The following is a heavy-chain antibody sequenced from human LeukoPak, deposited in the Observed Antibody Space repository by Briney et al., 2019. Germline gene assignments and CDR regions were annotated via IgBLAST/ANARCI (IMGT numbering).Heavy chain of an antibody. CDR3: ATDSSTTDAFDI. V-gene: IGHV4-59*01. D-gene: IGHD1-1*01. J-gene: IGHJ3*02. Sequence: KASETLSLTCTVSGGSISSYYWSWIRQPPGKGLEWIGYIYNSGSTNCNPSLKSRVTISLDTSKNQFSLKLSSVTAADTAVYYCATDSSTTDAFDIWGQGTMVTVSS. CDR2: IYNSGST. CDR1: GGSISSYY.